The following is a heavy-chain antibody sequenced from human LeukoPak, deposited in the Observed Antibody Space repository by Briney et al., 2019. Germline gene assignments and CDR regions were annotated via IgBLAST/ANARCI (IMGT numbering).Heavy chain of an antibody. CDR1: GFTVSSNY. J-gene: IGHJ6*02. V-gene: IGHV3-66*01. D-gene: IGHD3-22*01. CDR3: ARAPYYYDSSAPEGYYYYGMDV. Sequence: TGGSLRLSCAASGFTVSSNYMSWVRQAPGKGLEWVSVISYGGSTYYADSVKGRFTISRDNSKNTLYLQMNSLRAEDTAVYYCARAPYYYDSSAPEGYYYYGMDVWGQGTTVTVSS. CDR2: ISYGGST.